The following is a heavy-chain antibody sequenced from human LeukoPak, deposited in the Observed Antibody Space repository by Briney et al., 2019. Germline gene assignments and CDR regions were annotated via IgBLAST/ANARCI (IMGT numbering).Heavy chain of an antibody. J-gene: IGHJ5*02. CDR1: GGTFSSYA. CDR2: INPNSGGT. Sequence: GASVKVSCKASGGTFSSYAISWVRQAPGQGLEWMGWINPNSGGTNYAQKFQGRVTMTRDTSISTAYMELSRLRSDDTAVYYCARGPLKNWFDPWGQGTLVTVSS. V-gene: IGHV1-2*02. CDR3: ARGPLKNWFDP.